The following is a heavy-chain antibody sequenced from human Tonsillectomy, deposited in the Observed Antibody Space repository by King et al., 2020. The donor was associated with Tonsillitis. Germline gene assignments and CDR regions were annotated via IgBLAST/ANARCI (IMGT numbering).Heavy chain of an antibody. CDR2: SSSSSTYT. J-gene: IGHJ3*02. CDR3: ARSREQWLATSAFDI. CDR1: GVTFSDYY. Sequence: QLVQSGGGLVKPGGSLRLSCAASGVTFSDYYMSWIRQAPGKGLEWVSYSSSSSTYTNYVDSVKGRFTISRDDAKKSLYLQMNSLRAEDTAVYYCARSREQWLATSAFDIWGQGTMVTVSS. D-gene: IGHD6-19*01. V-gene: IGHV3-11*05.